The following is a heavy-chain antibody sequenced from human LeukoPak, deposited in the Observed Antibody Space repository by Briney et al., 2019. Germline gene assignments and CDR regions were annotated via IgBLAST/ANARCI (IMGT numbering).Heavy chain of an antibody. CDR3: ARTTYSGSYYDEKFYFDY. D-gene: IGHD3-10*01. Sequence: PSETLSLTCTVSGGSISSGGYYWSWIRQHPGKGLEWIGYIYYSGSTYYNPSLKSRVTISVDTSKNQFSLKLSSVTAADTAAYYCARTTYSGSYYDEKFYFDYWGQGTLVTVSS. CDR1: GGSISSGGYY. CDR2: IYYSGST. V-gene: IGHV4-31*03. J-gene: IGHJ4*02.